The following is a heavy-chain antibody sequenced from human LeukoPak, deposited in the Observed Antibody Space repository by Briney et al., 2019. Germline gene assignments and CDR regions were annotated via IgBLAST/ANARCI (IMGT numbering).Heavy chain of an antibody. CDR3: ARESNCSGGSCPKNNWFDH. V-gene: IGHV4-59*01. CDR2: MYHSGIT. CDR1: GDSISSYY. J-gene: IGHJ5*02. D-gene: IGHD2-15*01. Sequence: SETLSLTCTVSGDSISSYYWSWIRQTPGKGLEWIGYMYHSGITKYNPSLKSRVTISVDTSKNQFSLKLSSVTAADTAVYYCARESNCSGGSCPKNNWFDHWGQGTLVTVSS.